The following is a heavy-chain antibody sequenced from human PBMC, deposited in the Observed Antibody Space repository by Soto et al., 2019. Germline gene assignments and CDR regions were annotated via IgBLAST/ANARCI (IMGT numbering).Heavy chain of an antibody. CDR2: MTSSGDKT. CDR1: GFSLNNFA. V-gene: IGHV3-23*01. CDR3: ARDCASTSCSVWHY. D-gene: IGHD2-2*01. Sequence: EVQLLESGGDLVQPGGSLRLSCAASGFSLNNFAMTWVRQAPGKGLEWVSGMTSSGDKTYYADSVKGRFIISRDNSKNMLYLQMNSLRVEDRALYYCARDCASTSCSVWHYWGQGTLVTVSS. J-gene: IGHJ4*02.